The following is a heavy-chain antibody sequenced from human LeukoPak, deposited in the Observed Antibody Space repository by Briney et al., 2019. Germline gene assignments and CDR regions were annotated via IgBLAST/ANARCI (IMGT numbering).Heavy chain of an antibody. Sequence: PSETLSLTCTVSGGSISSGGYYWSWIRQPPGKGLEWIGYIYHSGSTYYNPSLKSRVTMSVDQSKNHFSLKLNSVTAADTAVYYCAGDLVRGVTGWTWGQGTLVTVSS. CDR1: GGSISSGGYY. CDR3: AGDLVRGVTGWT. D-gene: IGHD3-10*01. J-gene: IGHJ5*02. CDR2: IYHSGST. V-gene: IGHV4-30-2*01.